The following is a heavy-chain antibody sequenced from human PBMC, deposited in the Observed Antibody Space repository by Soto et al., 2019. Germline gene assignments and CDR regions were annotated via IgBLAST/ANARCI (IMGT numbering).Heavy chain of an antibody. D-gene: IGHD3-3*01. CDR2: ISSSSSYI. CDR1: GCTFSSYS. V-gene: IGHV3-21*01. CDR3: ASYPVYYDFWSGPPSDMDV. Sequence: PGGSLRLSCAASGCTFSSYSMNWVRQAPGKGLEWVSSISSSSSYIYYADSVKGRFTISRDNAKNSLYLQMNSLRAEDTAVYYCASYPVYYDFWSGPPSDMDVWGKGTTVTVSS. J-gene: IGHJ6*03.